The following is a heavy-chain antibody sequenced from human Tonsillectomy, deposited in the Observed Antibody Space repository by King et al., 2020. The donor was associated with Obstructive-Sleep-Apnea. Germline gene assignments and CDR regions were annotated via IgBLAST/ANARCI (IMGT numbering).Heavy chain of an antibody. Sequence: VQLVESGGGVVQPGRSLRLSCAASGFTFSSYGMHWVRQAPGKGLEWVAVISYDGSNKYYADSVKGRFTISRDNSKNTLYLQMNSLRAEDTAVYYCAKDQLIGYSGYDFTAFDIWGQGTMVTVSS. CDR3: AKDQLIGYSGYDFTAFDI. D-gene: IGHD5-12*01. V-gene: IGHV3-30*18. CDR1: GFTFSSYG. J-gene: IGHJ3*02. CDR2: ISYDGSNK.